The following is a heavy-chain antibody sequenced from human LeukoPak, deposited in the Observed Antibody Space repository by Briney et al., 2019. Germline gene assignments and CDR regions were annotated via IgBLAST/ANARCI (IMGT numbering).Heavy chain of an antibody. CDR3: ARDQLRHDY. Sequence: GGSLRLSCAASGFTFDDYGMCWVRQAPGKGLEWVSGINWSGGSTGYADSVKGRFTISRDNAKNSLYLQMNSLRAEDTALYYCARDQLRHDYWGQGTLVTVSS. CDR2: INWSGGST. D-gene: IGHD2-2*01. V-gene: IGHV3-20*04. J-gene: IGHJ4*02. CDR1: GFTFDDYG.